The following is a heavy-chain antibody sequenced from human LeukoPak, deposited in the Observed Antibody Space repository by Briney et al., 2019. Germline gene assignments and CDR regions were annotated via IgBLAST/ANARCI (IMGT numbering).Heavy chain of an antibody. J-gene: IGHJ4*02. D-gene: IGHD3-3*02. CDR1: GYTFTSYY. Sequence: ASVKVSCKASGYTFTSYYMHWVLQAPGQGLEWMGIINPSGGSTSYAQKFQGRVTMTRDTSTSTVYMELSSLRSEDTAVYYCARTLASEGVDYWGQGTLVTVSS. V-gene: IGHV1-46*01. CDR3: ARTLASEGVDY. CDR2: INPSGGST.